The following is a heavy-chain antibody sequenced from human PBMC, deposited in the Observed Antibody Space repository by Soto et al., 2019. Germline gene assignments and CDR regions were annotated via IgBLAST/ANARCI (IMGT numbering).Heavy chain of an antibody. V-gene: IGHV1-69*02. Sequence: QVQLVQSGAEVKKPGSSVKVSCKASGGTFSSYTISWVRQAPGQGLEWMGNIIPVLGIANYAQKFQGRVTFTADRSTSTAYMELSSLRSEDTAVYYCARRLYGDGDHWGQGTLVTVSS. CDR2: IIPVLGIA. CDR3: ARRLYGDGDH. D-gene: IGHD4-17*01. CDR1: GGTFSSYT. J-gene: IGHJ4*02.